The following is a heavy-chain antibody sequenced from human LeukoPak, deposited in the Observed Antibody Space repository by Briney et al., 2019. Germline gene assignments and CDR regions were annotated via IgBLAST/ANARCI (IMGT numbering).Heavy chain of an antibody. CDR1: GFTFNNYD. CDR2: ISDRGGST. J-gene: IGHJ4*02. CDR3: AKGKYQLLYYFDY. D-gene: IGHD2-2*01. V-gene: IGHV3-23*01. Sequence: PGGSLRLSCAASGFTFNNYDMSWVRQVPAKGLEWVSSISDRGGSTYYADSVKGRFTVSRDNSKNTLYLQMNSLRAEDTAVYYCAKGKYQLLYYFDYWGQGTLVTVSS.